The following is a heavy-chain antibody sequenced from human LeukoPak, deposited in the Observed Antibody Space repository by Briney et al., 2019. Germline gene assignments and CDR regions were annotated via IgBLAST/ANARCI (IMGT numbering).Heavy chain of an antibody. D-gene: IGHD3-9*01. Sequence: SETLSLTCTVSGGSISSYYWSWIRQPPGKGLGWIGYIYYSGSTNYNPSLKSRVTISVDTSKNQFSLKLSSVTAADTAVYYCARHLSYYGILTGYLRPNYFDYWGQGTLVTVSS. CDR2: IYYSGST. J-gene: IGHJ4*02. CDR1: GGSISSYY. V-gene: IGHV4-59*08. CDR3: ARHLSYYGILTGYLRPNYFDY.